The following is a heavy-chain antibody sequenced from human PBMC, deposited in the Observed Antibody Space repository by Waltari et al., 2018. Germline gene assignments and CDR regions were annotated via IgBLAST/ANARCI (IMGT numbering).Heavy chain of an antibody. CDR2: VSYSGTT. D-gene: IGHD5-12*01. V-gene: IGHV4-39*01. J-gene: IGHJ3*01. Sequence: QLQLQESGPRLVRPSETLSLICRVSGVSITSNSPYWAWLRQSPGQGPEWIGTVSYSGTTYISPSLKSRVSVSRDTSKNQVSLILGSVTAADMAVYYCATYIGASVGTAAFDVWGQGTMVTVSS. CDR3: ATYIGASVGTAAFDV. CDR1: GVSITSNSPY.